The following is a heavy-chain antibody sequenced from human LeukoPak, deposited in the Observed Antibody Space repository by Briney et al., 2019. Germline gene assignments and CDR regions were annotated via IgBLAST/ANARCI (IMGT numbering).Heavy chain of an antibody. Sequence: SETLSLTCTVSGGSISSSSYYWGWLRQPPGTGLEWIGSIYYSGSTYYNPSLKSRVTISVDTSKNQFSLKLSSVTAADTAVYYCARQKHANPSWLDYFDYWGQGTLVTVSS. CDR1: GGSISSSSYY. CDR2: IYYSGST. D-gene: IGHD3-10*01. V-gene: IGHV4-39*01. J-gene: IGHJ4*02. CDR3: ARQKHANPSWLDYFDY.